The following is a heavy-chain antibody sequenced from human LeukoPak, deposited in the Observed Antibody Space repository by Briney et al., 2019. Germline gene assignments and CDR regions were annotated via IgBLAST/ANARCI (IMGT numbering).Heavy chain of an antibody. CDR2: ISYDGSNK. J-gene: IGHJ4*02. Sequence: GGSLRLSCAASGFTFSSYAMHWVRQAPGKGLEWVAVISYDGSNKYYADPVKGRFTIFRDNSKNTLYLQMNSLRAEDTAVYYCARSYQGGSGYWGQGTLVTVSS. D-gene: IGHD1-26*01. CDR1: GFTFSSYA. V-gene: IGHV3-30*01. CDR3: ARSYQGGSGY.